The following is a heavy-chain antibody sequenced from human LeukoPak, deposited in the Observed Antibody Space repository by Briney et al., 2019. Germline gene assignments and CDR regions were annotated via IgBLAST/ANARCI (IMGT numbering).Heavy chain of an antibody. CDR3: ARYWGPYDNSGAYFDY. V-gene: IGHV4-39*01. CDR2: IHYTGST. D-gene: IGHD3-22*01. J-gene: IGHJ4*02. Sequence: SETLSLTCTVSGDSISSSSYYWVWLRQPPGKGLEWIATIHYTGSTYYNPSLKSRVTISVDTSKNQFSLKLSSVTATDTAMYYCARYWGPYDNSGAYFDYWGQGTLVTVSS. CDR1: GDSISSSSYY.